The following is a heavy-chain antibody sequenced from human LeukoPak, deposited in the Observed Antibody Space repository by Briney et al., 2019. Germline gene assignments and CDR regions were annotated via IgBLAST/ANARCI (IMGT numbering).Heavy chain of an antibody. Sequence: GGALKTSFAAPGFPFCSFLVRWVRPTPGKGLEWVSGIGTVGGTFYVGSVKGRFTISRENAKNSLYLQMNSLRAGDTAVYYCARGAAGFDYWGQGTLVTVSS. D-gene: IGHD6-13*01. CDR1: GFPFCSFL. J-gene: IGHJ4*02. CDR2: IGTVGGT. V-gene: IGHV3-13*04. CDR3: ARGAAGFDY.